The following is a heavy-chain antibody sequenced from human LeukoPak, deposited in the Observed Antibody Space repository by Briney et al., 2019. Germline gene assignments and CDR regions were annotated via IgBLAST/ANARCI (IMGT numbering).Heavy chain of an antibody. CDR3: AKEQRSLGWSGYEAFDI. J-gene: IGHJ3*02. D-gene: IGHD3-3*01. CDR2: ISGSGGST. V-gene: IGHV3-23*01. CDR1: GFTFSSYA. Sequence: SGGSLRLSCAASGFTFSSYAMSWVRQAPGKGLEWASAISGSGGSTYYADSVKGRFTISRDNSKNTLYLQMNSLRAEDTAVYYCAKEQRSLGWSGYEAFDIWGQGTMVTVSS.